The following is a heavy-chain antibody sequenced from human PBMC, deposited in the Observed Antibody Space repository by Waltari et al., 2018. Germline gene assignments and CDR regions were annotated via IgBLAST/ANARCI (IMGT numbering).Heavy chain of an antibody. Sequence: QVQLVQSGAEVKKPGSSVKVSCKASGGTSSTYAISRVRQPPGQGLEWMGGIIPIFGTANYEQKFQGRVTITADESTSTAYMELSSLRSEDTAVYYCARGIGVGNYYYYYMDVWGKGTTVTVSS. CDR2: IIPIFGTA. D-gene: IGHD3-3*01. V-gene: IGHV1-69*01. CDR1: GGTSSTYA. J-gene: IGHJ6*03. CDR3: ARGIGVGNYYYYYMDV.